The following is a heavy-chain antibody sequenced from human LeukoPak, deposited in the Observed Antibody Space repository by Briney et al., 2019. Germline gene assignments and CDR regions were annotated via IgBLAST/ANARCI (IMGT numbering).Heavy chain of an antibody. V-gene: IGHV1-69*05. D-gene: IGHD3-10*01. J-gene: IGHJ4*02. Sequence: GSSVKVSCKASGGTFSSYAISWVRQAPGQGLEWMGSIIPIFGTANYAQKIQGRVTITTDESTSTAYMELSSLRSEDTAVYYCARDRLLWIGELSYFDYWGQGTLVTVSS. CDR2: IIPIFGTA. CDR1: GGTFSSYA. CDR3: ARDRLLWIGELSYFDY.